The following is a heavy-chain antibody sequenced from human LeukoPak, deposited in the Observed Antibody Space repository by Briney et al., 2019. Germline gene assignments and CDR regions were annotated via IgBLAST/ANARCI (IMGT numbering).Heavy chain of an antibody. V-gene: IGHV3-48*03. CDR2: ISSSGSTI. CDR3: VRWYDAFDI. D-gene: IGHD2-15*01. Sequence: GGSLRLSCAASGFTFSSYEMNWVRQAPGKGLEWVSYISSSGSTIYYADSVKGRFTISRDNAKNSLYLQMHSLRAEDTVVYYCVRWYDAFDIWGQGTMVTVSS. CDR1: GFTFSSYE. J-gene: IGHJ3*02.